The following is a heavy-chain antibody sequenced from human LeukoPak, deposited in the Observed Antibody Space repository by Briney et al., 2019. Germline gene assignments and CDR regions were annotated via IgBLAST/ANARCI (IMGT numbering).Heavy chain of an antibody. CDR1: GFTFSSYG. CDR3: ARVPLVATLIDY. CDR2: ISYDGSNK. J-gene: IGHJ4*02. D-gene: IGHD5-12*01. Sequence: PGGSLRLSCAASGFTFSSYGMPWVRQAPGKGLEWVAVISYDGSNKYYADSVKGRFTISRDNSKNTLYLQMNSLRAEDTAVYYCARVPLVATLIDYWGQGTLVTVSS. V-gene: IGHV3-30*03.